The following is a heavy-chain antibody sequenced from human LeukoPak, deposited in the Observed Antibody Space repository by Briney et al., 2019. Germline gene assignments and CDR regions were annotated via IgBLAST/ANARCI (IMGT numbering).Heavy chain of an antibody. V-gene: IGHV3-23*01. CDR1: GFTFSSYA. J-gene: IGHJ4*02. CDR2: ILDSGAST. D-gene: IGHD6-19*01. Sequence: GGSLSLSCAASGFTFSSYAMSWVRQAPGKGLEWVSAILDSGASTFYADSVNGLSTISRDNSKNTLYLQMNSLRAEDTAVYYCAKDPSSGWYAYWGQGTLVTVSS. CDR3: AKDPSSGWYAY.